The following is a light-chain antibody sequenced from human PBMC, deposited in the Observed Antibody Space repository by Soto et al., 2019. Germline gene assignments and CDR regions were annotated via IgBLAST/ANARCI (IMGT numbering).Light chain of an antibody. V-gene: IGKV1-39*01. CDR3: QQSYSTRPWT. CDR1: QNISNY. CDR2: AAS. Sequence: DIQMTQSPSSLSASVGDRVTITCRASQNISNYLNWYQHKAGKAPNLLIYAASSLQSGAPSRFSGSGTGTDFTLTISSLQPEDSATYYCQQSYSTRPWTFGQGTKVEIK. J-gene: IGKJ1*01.